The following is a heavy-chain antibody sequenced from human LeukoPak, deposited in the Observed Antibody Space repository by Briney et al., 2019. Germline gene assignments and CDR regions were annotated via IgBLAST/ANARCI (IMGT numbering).Heavy chain of an antibody. CDR1: GFTFSNYA. J-gene: IGHJ4*02. V-gene: IGHV3-30*04. Sequence: PGGSLRLSCASSGFTFSNYALHWVRQAPGKGLEWVALISYDGSNKYYADSVKGRFTISRHNSKNTLYLQMNSLRAEDTAVYYCVRDTRFGLFDYWGRGPRVTVSS. CDR2: ISYDGSNK. CDR3: VRDTRFGLFDY. D-gene: IGHD3-10*01.